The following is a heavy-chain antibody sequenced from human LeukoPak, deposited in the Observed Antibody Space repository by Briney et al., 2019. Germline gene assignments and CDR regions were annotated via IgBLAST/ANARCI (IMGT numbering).Heavy chain of an antibody. Sequence: GRSLRLPCAASGFTFSSYGMPWVRQAPGKGLEWVAVISYDGSNKYYADSVKGRFTISRDKSKNTLYLQMNSLRAEDTAVYYCAKGILRPAASRFDPWGQGTLVTVSS. V-gene: IGHV3-30*18. CDR1: GFTFSSYG. CDR3: AKGILRPAASRFDP. D-gene: IGHD2-21*01. J-gene: IGHJ5*02. CDR2: ISYDGSNK.